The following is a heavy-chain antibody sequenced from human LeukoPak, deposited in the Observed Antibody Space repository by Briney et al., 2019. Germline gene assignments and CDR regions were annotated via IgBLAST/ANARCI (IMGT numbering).Heavy chain of an antibody. D-gene: IGHD2-15*01. Sequence: GESLKISCKGSGYSINNYGMASVRQMPGKGLEWMGIIYPADSDMRYSPSFQGQVTISADKSISTAYLQWNSLKASDTAMYYCARQEYCSGASCYTWFDPWGQGTLVTVSS. CDR3: ARQEYCSGASCYTWFDP. CDR1: GYSINNYG. J-gene: IGHJ5*02. V-gene: IGHV5-51*01. CDR2: IYPADSDM.